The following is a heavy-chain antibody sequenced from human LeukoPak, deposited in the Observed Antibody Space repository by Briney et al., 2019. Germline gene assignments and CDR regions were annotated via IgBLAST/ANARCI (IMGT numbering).Heavy chain of an antibody. Sequence: PRGSLRLSCVVSGITLSNYGMSWVRQAPGKGLEWVAGMSGSGGSTNYADSVKGRFTISRDNPRNTLYLQMNSLRAEDTAVYFCAKRGVVIRVILVGFHKEAYYFDSWGQGALVTVSS. D-gene: IGHD3-22*01. CDR3: AKRGVVIRVILVGFHKEAYYFDS. CDR1: GITLSNYG. CDR2: MSGSGGST. V-gene: IGHV3-23*01. J-gene: IGHJ4*02.